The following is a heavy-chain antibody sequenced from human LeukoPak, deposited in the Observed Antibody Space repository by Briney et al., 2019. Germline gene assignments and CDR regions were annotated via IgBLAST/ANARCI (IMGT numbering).Heavy chain of an antibody. D-gene: IGHD2-8*01. V-gene: IGHV1-2*02. CDR2: INPNSGGT. CDR1: GYTFTGYY. CDR3: ARLLTYGPKWHLDY. Sequence: ASVKVSWKASGYTFTGYYMHWVRQAPGQWLEWMGWINPNSGGTNYAQKFQGRVTMTRDTSISTAYMELSRLRSDDTAVYYCARLLTYGPKWHLDYWGQGTLVTVCS. J-gene: IGHJ4*02.